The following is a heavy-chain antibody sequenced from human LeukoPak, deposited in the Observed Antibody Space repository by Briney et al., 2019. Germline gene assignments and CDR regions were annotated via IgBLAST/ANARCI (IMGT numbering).Heavy chain of an antibody. V-gene: IGHV1-46*01. CDR3: ARDPGREWELLSFFDY. CDR1: GYTFTSYY. J-gene: IGHJ4*02. Sequence: ASVKVSCKASGYTFTSYYMHWVRQAPGQGLEWMGIIDPSDGSTSYAQRFQGRVTMTRDTSTSTVYMELSSLRSEDTAVYYCARDPGREWELLSFFDYWGQGTLVTVSS. D-gene: IGHD1-26*01. CDR2: IDPSDGST.